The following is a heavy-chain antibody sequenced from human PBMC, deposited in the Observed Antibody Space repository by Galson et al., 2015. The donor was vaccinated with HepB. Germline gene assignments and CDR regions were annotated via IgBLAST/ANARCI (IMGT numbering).Heavy chain of an antibody. Sequence: SLRLSCAASGFAFDSRAMSWVRQAPGRGPKWISGICGNGDSTFYADSVKGRFTVSRDNSNNMLYLQMNSLRAEDAGLYFCAKGYGLFDSWAQGILVTVSS. J-gene: IGHJ5*01. D-gene: IGHD5-18*01. CDR1: GFAFDSRA. CDR3: AKGYGLFDS. V-gene: IGHV3-23*01. CDR2: ICGNGDST.